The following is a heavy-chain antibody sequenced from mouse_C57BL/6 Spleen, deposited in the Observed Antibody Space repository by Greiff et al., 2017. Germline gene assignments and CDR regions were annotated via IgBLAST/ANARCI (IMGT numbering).Heavy chain of an antibody. D-gene: IGHD1-1*01. V-gene: IGHV5-17*01. J-gene: IGHJ2*01. Sequence: EVHLVESGGGLVKPGGSLKLSCAASGFTFSDYGMHWVRQAPEKGLEWVAYISSGSSTIYYADTVKGRFTISRDNAKNTLFLQMTSLRSEDTAMYYCARISITTVVLDYWGQGTTLTVSS. CDR2: ISSGSSTI. CDR3: ARISITTVVLDY. CDR1: GFTFSDYG.